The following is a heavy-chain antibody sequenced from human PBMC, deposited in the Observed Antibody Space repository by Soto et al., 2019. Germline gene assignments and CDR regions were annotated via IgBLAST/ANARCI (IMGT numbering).Heavy chain of an antibody. D-gene: IGHD1-20*01. CDR3: ASGLGNWNDVNY. V-gene: IGHV3-30-3*01. J-gene: IGHJ4*02. CDR2: ISYDGSNK. Sequence: QVQLVESGGGVVQPGRSLRPSCAASGFTFSSYAMHWVRQAPGKGLEWVAVISYDGSNKYYADSVKGRFTISRDNSKNALYLQMNSLRAEDTAVYYCASGLGNWNDVNYWGPGTLVTVSS. CDR1: GFTFSSYA.